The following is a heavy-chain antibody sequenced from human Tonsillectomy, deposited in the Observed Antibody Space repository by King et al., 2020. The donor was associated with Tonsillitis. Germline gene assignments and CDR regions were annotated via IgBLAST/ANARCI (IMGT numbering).Heavy chain of an antibody. D-gene: IGHD3-10*01. CDR1: GYSISTGYY. Sequence: VQLQESGPGLVKPSETLSLTCTVSGYSISTGYYWGWIRQPPGKGLEWIGSVYHSGSSYFNPSLKSRVIISVDTSKNQFSLKLSSVTAADTAVYYCASPPFYYGSGRPGRLYYYYGLDVWGQGTTVTVSS. CDR2: VYHSGSS. J-gene: IGHJ6*02. CDR3: ASPPFYYGSGRPGRLYYYYGLDV. V-gene: IGHV4-38-2*02.